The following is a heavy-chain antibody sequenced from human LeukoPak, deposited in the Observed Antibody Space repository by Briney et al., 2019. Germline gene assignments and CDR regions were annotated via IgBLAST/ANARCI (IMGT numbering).Heavy chain of an antibody. J-gene: IGHJ4*02. CDR2: IKQDGSEK. CDR3: ARDLSKFDSGSYYHY. Sequence: GGSLRLSCAASGFTFSSYWMSWVRQAPGKGLEWVANIKQDGSEKYYVDSVKGRFTISRDNAKNSLYLQMNSLRAEDTAVYYCARDLSKFDSGSYYHYWGQGTLVTVSS. CDR1: GFTFSSYW. V-gene: IGHV3-7*01. D-gene: IGHD1-26*01.